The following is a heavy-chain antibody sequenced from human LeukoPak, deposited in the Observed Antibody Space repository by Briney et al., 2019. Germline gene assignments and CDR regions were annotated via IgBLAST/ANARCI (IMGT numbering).Heavy chain of an antibody. CDR2: IRYDGSNK. CDR1: GFTFSRYG. J-gene: IGHJ4*02. Sequence: GGTLRLSCAESGFTFSRYGMHWVRQAPGKGLEWVAFIRYDGSNKDSADSVKGRFTISRDNSKNTLFLEMNSLRAEDTAVYYCVQDNVGSGWPFDYWGQGTLVTVSS. D-gene: IGHD6-19*01. V-gene: IGHV3-30*02. CDR3: VQDNVGSGWPFDY.